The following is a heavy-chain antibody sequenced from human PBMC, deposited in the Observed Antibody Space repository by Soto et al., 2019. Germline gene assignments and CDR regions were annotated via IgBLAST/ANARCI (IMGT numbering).Heavy chain of an antibody. CDR3: ASADYGDSDY. CDR2: INAYSGDR. Sequence: QGALVQSGAEVKKPGASVKVSCKASGYTFPSSTISWLRQAPGQGLEWLGWINAYSGDRKFAQSFQGRVTMTTDTSTSTAYLELTSLTSDDTAIYYCASADYGDSDYWGQGTLLTVSS. V-gene: IGHV1-18*01. J-gene: IGHJ4*02. D-gene: IGHD4-17*01. CDR1: GYTFPSST.